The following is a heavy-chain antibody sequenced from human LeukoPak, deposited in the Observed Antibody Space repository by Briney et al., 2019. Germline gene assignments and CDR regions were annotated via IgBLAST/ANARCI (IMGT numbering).Heavy chain of an antibody. D-gene: IGHD1-14*01. V-gene: IGHV1-18*01. CDR2: ISAYNGNT. Sequence: ASVKVSCKVSGYTLTELSMHWVRQAPGKGLEWMGWISAYNGNTNYAQKLQGRVTMTTDTSTSTAYMELRSLRSDDTAVYYCARVMASTGYYYYYYYMDVWGKGTTVTVSS. CDR1: GYTLTELS. CDR3: ARVMASTGYYYYYYYMDV. J-gene: IGHJ6*03.